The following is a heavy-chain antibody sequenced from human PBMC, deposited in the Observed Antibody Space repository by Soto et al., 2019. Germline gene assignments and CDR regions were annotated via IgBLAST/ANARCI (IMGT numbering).Heavy chain of an antibody. CDR1: GGTFSSYA. Sequence: QVQLVQSGAEVKKPGSSVKGSCKASGGTFSSYAISWVRQAPGQGLEWMGGIIPIFGTANYAQKFQVRVTITADETTSTAYMERSSLRSEDTAVYYCATRTREYCYGSGSTYYYGMDVWGQGPTVTVSS. CDR3: ATRTREYCYGSGSTYYYGMDV. V-gene: IGHV1-69*01. D-gene: IGHD3-10*01. CDR2: IIPIFGTA. J-gene: IGHJ6*02.